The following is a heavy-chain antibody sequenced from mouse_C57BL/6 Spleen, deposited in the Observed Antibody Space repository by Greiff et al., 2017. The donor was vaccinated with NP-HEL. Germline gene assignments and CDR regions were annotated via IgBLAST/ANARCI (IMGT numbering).Heavy chain of an antibody. CDR1: GFNIKDYY. Sequence: EVQLQQSGAELVRPGASVKLSCTASGFNIKDYYMHWVKQRPEQGLEWIGRIDPEDGDTEYAPKFQGKATMTADTYSNTAYLQLSSLTSEDTAVYYCTTSIYDGYRYYFDYWGQGTTLTVSS. J-gene: IGHJ2*01. CDR2: IDPEDGDT. V-gene: IGHV14-1*01. D-gene: IGHD2-3*01. CDR3: TTSIYDGYRYYFDY.